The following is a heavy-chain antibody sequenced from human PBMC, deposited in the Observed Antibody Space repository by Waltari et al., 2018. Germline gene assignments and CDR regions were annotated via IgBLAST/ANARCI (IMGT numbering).Heavy chain of an antibody. Sequence: QLQLQESGPGLVKPSETLSLTCTVSGGSISSSSYYWGWIRQPPGKGLEWIGSIYYSGSTYYNPSLKSRVTISVDTSKNQFSLKLSSVTAADTAVYYCASGAPYYYDSSGFHFDYWGQGTLVTVSS. CDR3: ASGAPYYYDSSGFHFDY. D-gene: IGHD3-22*01. CDR1: GGSISSSSYY. J-gene: IGHJ4*02. CDR2: IYYSGST. V-gene: IGHV4-39*07.